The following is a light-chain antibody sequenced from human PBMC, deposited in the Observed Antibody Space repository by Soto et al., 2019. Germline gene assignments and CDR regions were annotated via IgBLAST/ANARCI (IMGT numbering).Light chain of an antibody. J-gene: IGLJ1*01. CDR3: GSYTSTSTYV. CDR2: DVS. Sequence: QSALTQPASVSGYPGQSITIPCTGTSSDVGGYKFVSWYQQHPGEVPKLVIYDVSNRPSGVSSRFSGSKSGNTASLTISGLQAEDEADYYCGSYTSTSTYVFGTGTKLTVL. V-gene: IGLV2-14*03. CDR1: SSDVGGYKF.